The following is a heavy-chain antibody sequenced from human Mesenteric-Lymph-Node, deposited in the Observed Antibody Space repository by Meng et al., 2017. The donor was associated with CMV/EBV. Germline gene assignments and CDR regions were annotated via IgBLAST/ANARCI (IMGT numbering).Heavy chain of an antibody. Sequence: DVYGGSFSGYYWSWIRQPPGKGLEWIGEINHRGSNNYNPSLKSRVTISVDTSKNQFSLKLSSVTAADTAVYYCARSHRYGSGSPPFYWGQGTLVTVSS. CDR3: ARSHRYGSGSPPFY. CDR1: GGSFSGYY. D-gene: IGHD3-10*01. CDR2: INHRGSN. J-gene: IGHJ4*02. V-gene: IGHV4-34*01.